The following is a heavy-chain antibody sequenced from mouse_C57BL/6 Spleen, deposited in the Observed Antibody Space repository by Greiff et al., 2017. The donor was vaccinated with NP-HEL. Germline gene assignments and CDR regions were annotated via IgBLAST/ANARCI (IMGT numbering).Heavy chain of an antibody. D-gene: IGHD3-1*01. Sequence: EVKVVESGGGLVKPGGSLKLSCAASGFTFTSYTMSWVRQTPVQRLEWVATISGGGGNTYYPDSVKGRFTISRDNAKNTLYLQMSSLRSEDTALYYCASPSGNWYFDVWGTGTTVTVSS. CDR3: ASPSGNWYFDV. J-gene: IGHJ1*03. V-gene: IGHV5-9*01. CDR1: GFTFTSYT. CDR2: ISGGGGNT.